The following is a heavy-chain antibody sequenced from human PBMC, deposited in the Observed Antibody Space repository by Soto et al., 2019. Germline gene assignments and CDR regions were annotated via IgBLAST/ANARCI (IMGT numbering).Heavy chain of an antibody. D-gene: IGHD2-15*01. Sequence: LXLSCAASGFTFSIYSMSWVRQAPGKGLEWVSAISGSGGSTYYADSVKGRFTISRDNSKNTLYLQMNSLRAEDTAVYYCAKDIGRGARYYGMDVWGQGTTVTVSS. CDR2: ISGSGGST. CDR1: GFTFSIYS. CDR3: AKDIGRGARYYGMDV. J-gene: IGHJ6*02. V-gene: IGHV3-23*01.